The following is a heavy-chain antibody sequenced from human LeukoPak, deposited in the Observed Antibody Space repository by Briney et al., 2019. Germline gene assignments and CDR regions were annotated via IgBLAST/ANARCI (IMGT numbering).Heavy chain of an antibody. CDR2: ISSSSYI. CDR1: GFTFSSYS. D-gene: IGHD5-18*01. V-gene: IGHV3-21*01. CDR3: ARGGYSYGYSYYFDY. J-gene: IGHJ4*02. Sequence: GGSLRLSCAASGFTFSSYSMNWVRQAPGKGLEWVSSISSSSYIYYADSVKGRFTISRDNAKNSLYLQMNSLRAEDTAVYYCARGGYSYGYSYYFDYWGQGTLVTVSS.